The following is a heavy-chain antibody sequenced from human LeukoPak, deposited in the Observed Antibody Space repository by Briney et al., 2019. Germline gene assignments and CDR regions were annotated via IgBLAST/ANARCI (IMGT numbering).Heavy chain of an antibody. D-gene: IGHD3-3*01. V-gene: IGHV4-59*01. J-gene: IGHJ5*02. Sequence: KSSETLSLTCTVSGGSISSCYWSWIRQPPGKGLEWIGYIYYSGSTNYNPSLKSRVTISVDTSKNQFSLKLSSVTAADTAVYYCARAPRSGAYWFDPWGQGTLVTVSS. CDR3: ARAPRSGAYWFDP. CDR1: GGSISSCY. CDR2: IYYSGST.